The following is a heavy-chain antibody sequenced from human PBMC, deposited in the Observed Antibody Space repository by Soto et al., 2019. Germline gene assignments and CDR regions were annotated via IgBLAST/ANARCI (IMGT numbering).Heavy chain of an antibody. V-gene: IGHV1-69*06. CDR2: IIPIFGTA. CDR1: GGTFSSYA. CDR3: AGARYYDILTRSRGWFDP. D-gene: IGHD3-9*01. J-gene: IGHJ5*02. Sequence: GASVKVSCKASGGTFSSYAISWVRQAPGQGLEWMGGIIPIFGTANYAQKFQGRVTITADKSTSTAYMELSSLRSEDTAVYYCAGARYYDILTRSRGWFDPWGQGTLVTVSS.